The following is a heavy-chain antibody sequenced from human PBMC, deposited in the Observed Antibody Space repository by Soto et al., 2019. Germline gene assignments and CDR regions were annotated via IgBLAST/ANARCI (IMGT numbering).Heavy chain of an antibody. J-gene: IGHJ4*02. CDR2: IIPIFGTA. Sequence: PGESLKISCKASGYSFTSYWIGWVRQAPGQGLEWMGGIIPIFGTANYAQKFQGRVTITADESTSTAYMELSSLRSEDTAVYYCDKYGGYYYEPPGYWGQGTLVTVSS. CDR1: GYSFTSYW. CDR3: DKYGGYYYEPPGY. D-gene: IGHD3-22*01. V-gene: IGHV1-69*01.